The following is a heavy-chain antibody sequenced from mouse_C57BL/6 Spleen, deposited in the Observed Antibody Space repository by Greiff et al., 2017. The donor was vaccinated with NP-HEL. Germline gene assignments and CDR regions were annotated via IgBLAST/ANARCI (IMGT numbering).Heavy chain of an antibody. Sequence: VQLVESGAELAKPGASVKLSCKASGYTFTSYWMHWVKQRPGQGLEWIGYINPSSGYTKYNQKFKDKATLTADKSSSTAYMQLSSLTYEDSAVYYCASPLDYDVHYFDYWGQGTTLTVSS. CDR1: GYTFTSYW. J-gene: IGHJ2*01. CDR3: ASPLDYDVHYFDY. CDR2: INPSSGYT. V-gene: IGHV1-7*01. D-gene: IGHD2-4*01.